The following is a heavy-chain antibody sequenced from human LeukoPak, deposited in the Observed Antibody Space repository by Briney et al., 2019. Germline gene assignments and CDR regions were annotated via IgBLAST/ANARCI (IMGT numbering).Heavy chain of an antibody. V-gene: IGHV4-59*01. CDR2: IYYSGST. D-gene: IGHD3-22*01. CDR3: ARDSASDSSGSIRVYYYYGMDV. CDR1: GGSISSYY. Sequence: NPSETLSLTCTVSGGSISSYYWSWIRQPPGKGLEWIGYIYYSGSTNYNPSLKSRVTISVDTSKNQFSLKLSSVTAADTAVYYCARDSASDSSGSIRVYYYYGMDVWGQGTTVTVSS. J-gene: IGHJ6*02.